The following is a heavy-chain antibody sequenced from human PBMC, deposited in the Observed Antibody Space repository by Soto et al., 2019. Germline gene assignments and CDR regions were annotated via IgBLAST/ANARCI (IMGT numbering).Heavy chain of an antibody. Sequence: EVQLVESGGVVVQPGGSLRLSCAASGFTFDDYTMHWVRQAPGKGLEWVSLISWDGGSTYYADSVKGRFTISRDNSKNSLYLQMNSLRTEDTALYYCAKDISGNWDLGYIDYWGQGTLVTVSS. CDR1: GFTFDDYT. CDR2: ISWDGGST. CDR3: AKDISGNWDLGYIDY. J-gene: IGHJ4*02. D-gene: IGHD7-27*01. V-gene: IGHV3-43*01.